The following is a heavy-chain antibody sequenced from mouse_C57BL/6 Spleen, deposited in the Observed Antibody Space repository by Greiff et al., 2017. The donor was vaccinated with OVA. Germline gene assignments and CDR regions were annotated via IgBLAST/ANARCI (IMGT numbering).Heavy chain of an antibody. J-gene: IGHJ4*01. V-gene: IGHV2-2*01. D-gene: IGHD1-1*01. CDR3: ARKGDYYGSSYPSMDY. Sequence: QVQLKESGPGLVQPSQSLSITCTVSGFSLTSYGVHWVRQSPGKGLEWLGVIWSGGSTDYNAAFISRLSISKDNSKSQVFFKMNSLQADDTAIYYCARKGDYYGSSYPSMDYWGQGTSVTVSS. CDR1: GFSLTSYG. CDR2: IWSGGST.